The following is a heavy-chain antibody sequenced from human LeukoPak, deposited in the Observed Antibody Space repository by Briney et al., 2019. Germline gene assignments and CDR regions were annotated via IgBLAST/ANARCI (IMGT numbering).Heavy chain of an antibody. D-gene: IGHD5-12*01. CDR1: GYTFTGYY. V-gene: IGHV1-2*02. J-gene: IGHJ4*02. CDR3: SRDPSGPEALLQYYFDY. CDR2: INPNSGGT. Sequence: GASVKVSCKASGYTFTGYYMHWVRQAPGQGLEWMGWINPNSGGTNYAQKFQGRVTMTRDTSISTAYMELSTLRSDNTAVYYYSRDPSGPEALLQYYFDYWGQGTLVTASS.